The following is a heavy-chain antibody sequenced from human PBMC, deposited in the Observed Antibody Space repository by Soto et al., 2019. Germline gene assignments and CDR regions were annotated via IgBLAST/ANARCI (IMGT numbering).Heavy chain of an antibody. D-gene: IGHD3-10*01. J-gene: IGHJ6*02. Sequence: ASVKVSCKASGYTFTSYGISWVRQAPGQGLEWMGGISAYNGNTNYAQKLQGRVTRTTDTSTSTAYMELRSLRSDDTAVYYCARGGSGSYYNPTLNYYYYGMDVWGQGTTVTVSS. CDR3: ARGGSGSYYNPTLNYYYYGMDV. CDR1: GYTFTSYG. V-gene: IGHV1-18*04. CDR2: ISAYNGNT.